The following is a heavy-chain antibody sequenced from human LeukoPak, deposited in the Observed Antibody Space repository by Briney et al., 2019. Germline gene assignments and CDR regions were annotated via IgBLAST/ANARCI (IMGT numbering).Heavy chain of an antibody. CDR1: GFTFSSYS. D-gene: IGHD6-13*01. V-gene: IGHV3-21*01. J-gene: IGHJ4*02. CDR2: ISSSSSYI. CDR3: ARQGIAAAGTGPVFDY. Sequence: PGGSLRLSCAASGFTFSSYSMNWVRQAPGKGLEWVSSISSSSSYIYYADSVKGRFTISRDNGKNSLYLQMNSLRAEDTAVYYCARQGIAAAGTGPVFDYWGQGTLVTVSS.